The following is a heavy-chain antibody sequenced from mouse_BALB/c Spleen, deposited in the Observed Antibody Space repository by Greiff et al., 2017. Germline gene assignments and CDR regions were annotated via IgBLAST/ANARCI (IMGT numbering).Heavy chain of an antibody. J-gene: IGHJ3*01. D-gene: IGHD1-1*01. CDR1: GFTFSSYA. Sequence: EVKVVESGGGLVKPGGSLKLSCAASGFTFSSYAMSWVRQSPEKRLEWVAEISSGGSYTYYPDTVTGRFTISRDNAKNTLYLEMSSLRSEDTAMYYCARDRSYGSSSWFAYWGQGTLVTVSA. V-gene: IGHV5-9-4*01. CDR2: ISSGGSYT. CDR3: ARDRSYGSSSWFAY.